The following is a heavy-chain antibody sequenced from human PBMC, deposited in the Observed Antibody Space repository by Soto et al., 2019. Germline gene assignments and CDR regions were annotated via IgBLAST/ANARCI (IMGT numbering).Heavy chain of an antibody. CDR3: ARANCSGCSCYFDN. Sequence: PSETMALSCTLSGGSFRSDAYYGSWIRKPPGKGLEWIGCVYYSGRTYYNPSIESRITISMGTCKDQFSLKLSSVNAEDTAVYYCARANCSGCSCYFDNSGQGTLVTVSS. CDR2: VYYSGRT. J-gene: IGHJ4*02. D-gene: IGHD2-15*01. CDR1: GGSFRSDAYY. V-gene: IGHV4-30-4*01.